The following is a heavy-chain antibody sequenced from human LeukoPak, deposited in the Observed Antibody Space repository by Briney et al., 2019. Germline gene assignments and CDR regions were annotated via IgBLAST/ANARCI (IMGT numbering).Heavy chain of an antibody. Sequence: GGSLRLSCAAAGFTFSSYSMNGVGRAPGKGRDGVSSIISISGYIYYGDSVKVRFTISRDNAKTSMYVQMNSLRAEDTAVYYCAREAAAEFDYWGQGTLVTVSS. J-gene: IGHJ4*02. CDR2: IISISGYI. CDR3: AREAAAEFDY. CDR1: GFTFSSYS. D-gene: IGHD6-13*01. V-gene: IGHV3-21*01.